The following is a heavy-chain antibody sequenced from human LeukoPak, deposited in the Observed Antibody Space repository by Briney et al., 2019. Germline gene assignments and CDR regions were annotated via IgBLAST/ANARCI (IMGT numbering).Heavy chain of an antibody. V-gene: IGHV4-34*01. D-gene: IGHD3-10*01. CDR2: INHSGST. CDR3: ASRRPGAHQNYWYFDL. Sequence: SETLSLTCAVYGGSFSGYYWSWIRQPPGKGLEWIGEINHSGSTNYNPSLKSRVTISVDTSKNQFSLKLSSVTAADTSVYYCASRRPGAHQNYWYFDLWGRGTLVTVSS. J-gene: IGHJ2*01. CDR1: GGSFSGYY.